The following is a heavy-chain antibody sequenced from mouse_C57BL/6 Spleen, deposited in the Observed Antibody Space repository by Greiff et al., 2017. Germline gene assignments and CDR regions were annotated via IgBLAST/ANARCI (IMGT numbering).Heavy chain of an antibody. D-gene: IGHD2-1*01. CDR1: GFTFSSYT. Sequence: EVKLVESGGGLVKPGGSLKLSCAASGFTFSSYTMSWVRQTPEKRLEWVATISGGGGNTYYPDSVKGRFTISRDNAKNTLYLQMSSLRSEDTALYYCAREERNYYGNYDAMDYWGQGTSVTVSS. J-gene: IGHJ4*01. V-gene: IGHV5-9*01. CDR2: ISGGGGNT. CDR3: AREERNYYGNYDAMDY.